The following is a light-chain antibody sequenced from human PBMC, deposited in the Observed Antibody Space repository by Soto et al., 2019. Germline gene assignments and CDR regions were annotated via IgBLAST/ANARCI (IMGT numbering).Light chain of an antibody. CDR1: QSVSSSY. Sequence: ENVLTQSPGTLSLSPGERATLSCRASQSVSSSYLAWYQQKPGQAPRLLIYGASSRATGIPDRFSGSGSGTDFTLTISRLEPEDFAIYYCHQYGSSPLTFGGGTKVEIK. CDR3: HQYGSSPLT. J-gene: IGKJ4*01. V-gene: IGKV3-20*01. CDR2: GAS.